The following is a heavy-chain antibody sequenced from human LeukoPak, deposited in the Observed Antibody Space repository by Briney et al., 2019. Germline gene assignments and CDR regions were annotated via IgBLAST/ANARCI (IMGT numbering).Heavy chain of an antibody. CDR1: GFTFSSYD. Sequence: PGGSLRLSCAASGFTFSSYDMHWVRQAPGKGLEWVAFIRSDGSGKYYADSVKGRFTISRDNSKNTLYLQMNSLRAEDTAVYYCAKKRGIYDFNYYYMDVWGKGTTVTVSS. CDR3: AKKRGIYDFNYYYMDV. V-gene: IGHV3-30*02. J-gene: IGHJ6*03. CDR2: IRSDGSGK. D-gene: IGHD3-3*01.